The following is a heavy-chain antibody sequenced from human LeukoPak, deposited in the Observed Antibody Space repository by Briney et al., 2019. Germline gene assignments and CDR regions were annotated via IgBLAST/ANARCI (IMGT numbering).Heavy chain of an antibody. CDR2: ISYDGSNK. CDR1: GFTFSSYG. CDR3: AKETQDIVVVPAAMRFDY. D-gene: IGHD2-2*01. V-gene: IGHV3-30*18. J-gene: IGHJ4*02. Sequence: PGRSLRLSCAASGFTFSSYGMHWVRRAPGKGLEWVAVISYDGSNKYYADSVKGRFTISRDNSKNTLYLQMNSLRAEDTAVYYCAKETQDIVVVPAAMRFDYWGQGTLVTVSS.